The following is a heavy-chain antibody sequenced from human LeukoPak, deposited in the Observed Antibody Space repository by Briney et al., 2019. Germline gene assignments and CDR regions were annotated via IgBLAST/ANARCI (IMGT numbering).Heavy chain of an antibody. J-gene: IGHJ4*02. D-gene: IGHD2-2*01. CDR1: GGSISSGDYY. CDR2: IYYSGSP. Sequence: SETLSLTCTVSGGSISSGDYYWSWIRQPPGKGLEWIGYIYYSGSPYCNPSLESRVTISVDMSKNQFSLKLSSVTAADTAVYYCAREPAAMGFDYWGQGTLVTVSS. CDR3: AREPAAMGFDY. V-gene: IGHV4-30-4*01.